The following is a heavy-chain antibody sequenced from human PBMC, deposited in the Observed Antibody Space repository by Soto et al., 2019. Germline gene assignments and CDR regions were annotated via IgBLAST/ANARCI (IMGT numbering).Heavy chain of an antibody. CDR3: ARGIATGQLDP. D-gene: IGHD6-13*01. J-gene: IGHJ5*02. V-gene: IGHV1-3*01. Sequence: QVQLVQSGAEVKKPGASVMLSCKASGYTFTTYTMNWVRQAPGQRLEWMGWINPVNGNTKSSQKFQDRVIITRHTSASTAYMELRSLRSEDTAVYYCARGIATGQLDPWGQGNLVIVSS. CDR1: GYTFTTYT. CDR2: INPVNGNT.